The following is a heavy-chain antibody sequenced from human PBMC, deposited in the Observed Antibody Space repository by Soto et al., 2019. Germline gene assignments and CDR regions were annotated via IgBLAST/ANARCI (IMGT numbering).Heavy chain of an antibody. CDR1: GFTFSSYW. J-gene: IGHJ4*02. Sequence: WGSLRLSCAASGFTFSSYWMSWVRQGPGKGPEWVANIKQDGSEIYYVDSVKGRFTISRDNAKSSLYLQMTSLRAEDTAVYHCAKSLSAIPGDSWGQGTLVTVSS. D-gene: IGHD2-2*01. CDR3: AKSLSAIPGDS. V-gene: IGHV3-7*05. CDR2: IKQDGSEI.